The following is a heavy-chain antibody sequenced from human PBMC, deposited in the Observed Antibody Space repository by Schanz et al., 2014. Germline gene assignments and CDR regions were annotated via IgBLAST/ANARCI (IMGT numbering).Heavy chain of an antibody. CDR1: GFTFSSYA. CDR3: ARGGGAAAST. D-gene: IGHD6-13*01. CDR2: IVGGGGAT. V-gene: IGHV3-23*01. Sequence: EVQLLESGGGLVQPGGSLRLSCAASGFTFSSYAMSWVRQAPGKGLEWVSAIVGGGGATYYAESVKGRFTISRDNSKNTLYLQMNSLRAEDTAVYYCARGGGAAASTWGQGTLVTVSS. J-gene: IGHJ5*02.